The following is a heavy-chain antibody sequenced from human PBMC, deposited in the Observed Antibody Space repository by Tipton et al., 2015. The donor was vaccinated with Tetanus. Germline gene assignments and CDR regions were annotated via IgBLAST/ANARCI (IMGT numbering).Heavy chain of an antibody. CDR1: GFIFSHFP. CDR2: ILDERTT. CDR3: ARDRDGGWSFDY. D-gene: IGHD6-19*01. J-gene: IGHJ4*02. V-gene: IGHV3-64*01. Sequence: SLRLSCAASGFIFSHFPMHWVRQAPGMELEYLSSILDERTTLYANYVKSRITITRDNSKNTLHRQMDSLGDEDMAVYYCARDRDGGWSFDYWGQGARVTVSS.